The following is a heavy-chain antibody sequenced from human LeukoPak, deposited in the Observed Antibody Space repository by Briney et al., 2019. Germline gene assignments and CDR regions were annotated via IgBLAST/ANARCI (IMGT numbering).Heavy chain of an antibody. CDR2: IIPVFDRP. CDR3: ARDAQWELRAFDV. Sequence: SVKVSCKTTGGRFKSYGFSWVRQAPGQGLEWMGGIIPVFDRPTYAQKFEGRVTITADKSTNTTYMEISRLTSDDTAVYYCARDAQWELRAFDVWGQGTVVIVSS. CDR1: GGRFKSYG. V-gene: IGHV1-69*06. D-gene: IGHD1-26*01. J-gene: IGHJ3*01.